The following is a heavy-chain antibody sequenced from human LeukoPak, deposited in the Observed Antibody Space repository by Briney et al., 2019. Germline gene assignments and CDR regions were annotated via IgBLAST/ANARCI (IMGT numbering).Heavy chain of an antibody. Sequence: ASVKVSCKASGYTFTGYYMHWVRQAPGQGLEWMGWINPNSGGTNYAQKFQGRVTTTRDTSISTAYMELSRLRSDDTAVYYCASLDDILTGCYNPSWYYYYGMDVWGQGTTVTVSS. CDR1: GYTFTGYY. J-gene: IGHJ6*02. CDR3: ASLDDILTGCYNPSWYYYYGMDV. D-gene: IGHD3-9*01. CDR2: INPNSGGT. V-gene: IGHV1-2*02.